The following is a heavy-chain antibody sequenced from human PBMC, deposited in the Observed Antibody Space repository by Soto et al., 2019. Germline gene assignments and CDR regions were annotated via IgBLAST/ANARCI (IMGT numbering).Heavy chain of an antibody. Sequence: GGSLRLSCAASGFTFSISWMNWVRQAPGKGLEWVAYISSDGSETNYVDSVKGRFTISRDNAKNSLFLQMNSLRAEDTAVYYCARKPRLLDSWGQGTLVTVSS. CDR3: ARKPRLLDS. D-gene: IGHD6-6*01. CDR1: GFTFSISW. J-gene: IGHJ4*02. CDR2: ISSDGSET. V-gene: IGHV3-7*01.